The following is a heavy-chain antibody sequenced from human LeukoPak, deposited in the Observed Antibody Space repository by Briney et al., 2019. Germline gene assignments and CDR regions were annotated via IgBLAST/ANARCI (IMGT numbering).Heavy chain of an antibody. Sequence: ASVKVSCKAAGYTLTDYFIHWGRQAPEPGLEWMGWINPNSGATNYAQNFQGRVTMTRDTFITTAYKDLSSLRSDDTAVYYCVRDPIHNSSPSAPGTDGFDPWGQGTLVTVSS. CDR1: GYTLTDYF. CDR2: INPNSGAT. J-gene: IGHJ5*02. CDR3: VRDPIHNSSPSAPGTDGFDP. D-gene: IGHD6-13*01. V-gene: IGHV1-2*02.